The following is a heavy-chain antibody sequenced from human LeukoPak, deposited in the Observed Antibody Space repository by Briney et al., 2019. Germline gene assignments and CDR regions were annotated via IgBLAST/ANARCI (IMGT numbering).Heavy chain of an antibody. V-gene: IGHV1-18*01. CDR1: GYTFTSYS. D-gene: IGHD3-10*01. CDR3: ARDRNYYGSGSYPHVFDY. J-gene: IGHJ4*02. CDR2: ISAYNGNT. Sequence: VASVKVSCTTSGYTFTSYSISWVRQATGQGLEWMGWISAYNGNTNYAQKLQGRVTTTTDTSTSTAYMELRSLRSDDTAVHYCARDRNYYGSGSYPHVFDYWGQGSLVTVSS.